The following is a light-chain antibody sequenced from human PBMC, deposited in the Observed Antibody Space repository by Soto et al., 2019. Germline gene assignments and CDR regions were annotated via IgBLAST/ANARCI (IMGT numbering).Light chain of an antibody. CDR1: QSLLNSNGYNY. Sequence: DVVMTQSPLSLPVTPGEPASISCRSSQSLLNSNGYNYLDWYLQKPGQSPQLLIYLGSNRASGVPDRFSGSGSGTEFTLTISGLQSEDVAVYYCQQYDNWPPYTFGQGTKVDIK. V-gene: IGKV2-28*01. CDR3: QQYDNWPPYT. CDR2: LGS. J-gene: IGKJ2*01.